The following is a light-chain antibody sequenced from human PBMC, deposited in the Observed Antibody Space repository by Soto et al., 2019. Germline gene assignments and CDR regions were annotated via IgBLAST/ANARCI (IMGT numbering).Light chain of an antibody. CDR1: SSDIGAYNS. Sequence: QSVLTQPATVSGSPGQSITISCTGTSSDIGAYNSVSWYQQHPGKAPKLMIYEVSNRPSGVSNRFSASKSGNTASLTISGLQAEDEADYYCSSRTTSNPYVFGTGTKVTVL. J-gene: IGLJ1*01. CDR3: SSRTTSNPYV. V-gene: IGLV2-14*01. CDR2: EVS.